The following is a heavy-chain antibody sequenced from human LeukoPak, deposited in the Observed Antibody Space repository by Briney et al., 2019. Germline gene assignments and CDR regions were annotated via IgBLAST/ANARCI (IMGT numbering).Heavy chain of an antibody. J-gene: IGHJ4*02. CDR1: GDSVSSNTAA. V-gene: IGHV6-1*01. D-gene: IGHD5-24*01. CDR3: ARGKGGGFGPLFDY. Sequence: SQTLSLTCGISGDSVSSNTAAWNWIRQSPSRGLEWLGRTYFRSKWYNDYAVSVKSRITINPDTSKNQFSLQLNSVTPEDTAAYYCARGKGGGFGPLFDYWGQGTLVTVSS. CDR2: TYFRSKWYN.